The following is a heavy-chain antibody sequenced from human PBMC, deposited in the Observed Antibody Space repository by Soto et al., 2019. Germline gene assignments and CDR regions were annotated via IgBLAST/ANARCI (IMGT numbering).Heavy chain of an antibody. Sequence: QITLKESGPTLVKPTQTLTLTCTLSGFSLSTSGVSVGWIRQPPGKALEWLALIYWDDDGRYSPSLRSRLTISKDTPKNQVVPTMTNMDPVDTATYYCAHRSTTTFDYWGQGTLVTVSS. CDR2: IYWDDDG. D-gene: IGHD1-26*01. CDR3: AHRSTTTFDY. V-gene: IGHV2-5*02. CDR1: GFSLSTSGVS. J-gene: IGHJ4*02.